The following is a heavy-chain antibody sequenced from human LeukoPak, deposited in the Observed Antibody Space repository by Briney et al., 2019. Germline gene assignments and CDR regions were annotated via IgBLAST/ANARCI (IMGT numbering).Heavy chain of an antibody. CDR2: ISYDGSNK. J-gene: IGHJ4*02. CDR1: GFTFSRYG. CDR3: AKGDPYGSGSYPVDY. V-gene: IGHV3-30*18. D-gene: IGHD3-10*01. Sequence: GRSLRLSCAASGFTFSRYGMHWVRPASGKGLGWVALISYDGSNKYYADSVKGRFTISRDNSKNTLYLQMNSLRPEDTAVYYCAKGDPYGSGSYPVDYWGQGTLVTVSS.